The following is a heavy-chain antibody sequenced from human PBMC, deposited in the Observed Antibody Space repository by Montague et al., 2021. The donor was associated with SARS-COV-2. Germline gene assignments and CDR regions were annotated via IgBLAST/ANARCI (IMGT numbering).Heavy chain of an antibody. CDR3: ARDEISSGFHFDY. Sequence: SLRLPRAASGFTFSSYGMHWVRQAPGKGLEWVAVIWYDGSNKYYADSVKGRFTISRDNSKNTLYLQMNSLRAEDTAVYYCARDEISSGFHFDYWGQGTLVTVSS. CDR1: GFTFSSYG. D-gene: IGHD6-19*01. V-gene: IGHV3-33*01. CDR2: IWYDGSNK. J-gene: IGHJ4*02.